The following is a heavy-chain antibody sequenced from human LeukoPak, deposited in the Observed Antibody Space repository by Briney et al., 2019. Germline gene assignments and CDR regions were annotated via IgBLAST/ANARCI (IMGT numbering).Heavy chain of an antibody. CDR1: GFTFSTFA. CDR3: ATSSDPIVGARGYFEY. D-gene: IGHD1-26*01. CDR2: ISSSSSYI. Sequence: PGGSLRLSCFASGFTFSTFAMNWVRQAPGKGLEWVSSISSSSSYIYYADSVKGRFTISRDNAKNSLYLQMNSLRAEDTAVYYCATSSDPIVGARGYFEYWGQGTLVTVSS. J-gene: IGHJ4*02. V-gene: IGHV3-21*01.